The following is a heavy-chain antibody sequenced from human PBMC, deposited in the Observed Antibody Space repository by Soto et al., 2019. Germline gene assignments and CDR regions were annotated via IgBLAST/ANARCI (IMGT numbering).Heavy chain of an antibody. CDR1: GFTFSNYW. CDR2: INQGGSEK. CDR3: VKDDGDSSFDY. D-gene: IGHD4-17*01. Sequence: EVQLVESGGGLVQPGGSLRLSCAASGFTFSNYWMSWVRQAPGKGLEWVAKINQGGSEKWSADSVKGGFTISRDNAKNSLYLQLNSLGAEDTAVYYCVKDDGDSSFDYWGQGTLVTVSS. V-gene: IGHV3-7*03. J-gene: IGHJ4*02.